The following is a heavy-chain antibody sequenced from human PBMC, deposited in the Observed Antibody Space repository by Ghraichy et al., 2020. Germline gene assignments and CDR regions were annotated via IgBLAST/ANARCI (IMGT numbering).Heavy chain of an antibody. J-gene: IGHJ4*02. D-gene: IGHD6-13*01. CDR1: GFTFSSYA. Sequence: GGSLRLSCAASGFTFSSYAMSWVRQAQGKGLERVSAISVSGGSTYYEDSVKGRFTIYRDNTKNTLYLQMNSLRAADTSVYYCAKLADRYSSSSIIDDWGQVTLVTVSS. V-gene: IGHV3-23*01. CDR2: ISVSGGST. CDR3: AKLADRYSSSSIIDD.